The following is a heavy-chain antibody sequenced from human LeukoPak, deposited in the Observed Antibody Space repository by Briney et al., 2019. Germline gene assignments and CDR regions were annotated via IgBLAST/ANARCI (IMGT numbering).Heavy chain of an antibody. D-gene: IGHD6-13*01. CDR2: IYYSGST. V-gene: IGHV4-39*01. J-gene: IGHJ4*02. CDR3: ARHDVGFSIAAAGYYFDY. Sequence: PSETLSLTCTVSGGSISSSSYYWGWIRQPPGKGLEWIGSIYYSGSTYYNPSLKSRVTISVDTSKNQFSLKLSSVTAADTAVYYCARHDVGFSIAAAGYYFDYWGQGTLVTVSS. CDR1: GGSISSSSYY.